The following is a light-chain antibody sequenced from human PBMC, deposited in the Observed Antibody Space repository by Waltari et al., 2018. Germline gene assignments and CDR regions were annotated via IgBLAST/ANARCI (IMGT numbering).Light chain of an antibody. CDR3: QQYNNWPWT. J-gene: IGKJ1*01. CDR2: GAS. V-gene: IGKV3-15*01. CDR1: QSVSSN. Sequence: EIVMTQSPATLSVSPGERAPLSGRASQSVSSNLAWYQQKPGQAPRLLIYGASTRATGIPARFSGSGSGTEFTLTISSLQSEDFAVYYCQQYNNWPWTFGQGTKVEIK.